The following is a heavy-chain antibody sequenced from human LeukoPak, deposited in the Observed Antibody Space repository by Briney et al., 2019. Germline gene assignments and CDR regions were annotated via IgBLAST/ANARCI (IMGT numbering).Heavy chain of an antibody. CDR1: GFIFSSYA. J-gene: IGHJ4*02. V-gene: IGHV3-30*04. D-gene: IGHD3-22*01. Sequence: GRSLRLSCAASGFIFSSYAMHWVRQAPGKGLEWVAVISYDGSNKYYADSVKGRFTISRDNSKNTLYLQMNSLRAEDTAVYYCARGSNYYDSSGLDYWGQGTLVTVSS. CDR2: ISYDGSNK. CDR3: ARGSNYYDSSGLDY.